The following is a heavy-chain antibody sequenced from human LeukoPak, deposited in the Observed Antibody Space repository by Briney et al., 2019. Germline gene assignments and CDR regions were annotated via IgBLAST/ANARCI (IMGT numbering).Heavy chain of an antibody. Sequence: SETLSLTCTVSGGSISSYYWSWIRQPPGKGLEWIGYIYYSGSTNYNPSLKSRVTISVDTSKNQFSLKLSSVTAADTAVYYCARSYDILTGYFHYGMDVWGQGTTVTVSS. D-gene: IGHD3-9*01. CDR2: IYYSGST. V-gene: IGHV4-59*08. CDR3: ARSYDILTGYFHYGMDV. J-gene: IGHJ6*02. CDR1: GGSISSYY.